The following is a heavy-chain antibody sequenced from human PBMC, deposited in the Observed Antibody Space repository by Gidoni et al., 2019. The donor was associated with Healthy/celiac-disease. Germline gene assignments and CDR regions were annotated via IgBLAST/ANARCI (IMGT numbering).Heavy chain of an antibody. Sequence: QVQLQESGPGLVKPSETLSLTCSASGGSISSYYWSWLRQPPGKGLEWIGYIYYSGSTNYSPSLKSRVTISVDTSNNQFSLKLSSVTAADTAVYYCAREAVTPGRFDYWGQGTLVTVSS. J-gene: IGHJ4*02. D-gene: IGHD4-17*01. CDR1: GGSISSYY. CDR2: IYYSGST. CDR3: AREAVTPGRFDY. V-gene: IGHV4-59*01.